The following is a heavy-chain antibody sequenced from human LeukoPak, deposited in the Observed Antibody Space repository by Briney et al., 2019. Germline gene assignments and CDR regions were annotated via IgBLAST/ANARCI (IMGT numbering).Heavy chain of an antibody. Sequence: PPQTLSLTCTVSGGSISSGGYYWSWIRQPPGKGLEWIGYIYHSGSTYYNPSLKSRVTISVDRSKNQFSLKLSSVTAADTAVYYCARGWGLLQHYYYYMDVWGKGTTVTVSS. J-gene: IGHJ6*03. CDR1: GGSISSGGYY. V-gene: IGHV4-30-2*01. CDR2: IYHSGST. CDR3: ARGWGLLQHYYYYMDV. D-gene: IGHD2-15*01.